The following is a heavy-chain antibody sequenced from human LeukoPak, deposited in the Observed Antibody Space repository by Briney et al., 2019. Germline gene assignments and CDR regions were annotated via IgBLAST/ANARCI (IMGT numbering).Heavy chain of an antibody. CDR3: ARVNDYGDYVDY. CDR1: GYTFTGYY. Sequence: ASVKVSCKASGYTFTGYYMHWVRQAPGQGLEWMGWINPNSGGTNYAQTFQGRVTMTRDTSISTAYMELSRLRSDDTAVYYCARVNDYGDYVDYWGQGTLVTVSS. J-gene: IGHJ4*02. V-gene: IGHV1-2*02. CDR2: INPNSGGT. D-gene: IGHD4-17*01.